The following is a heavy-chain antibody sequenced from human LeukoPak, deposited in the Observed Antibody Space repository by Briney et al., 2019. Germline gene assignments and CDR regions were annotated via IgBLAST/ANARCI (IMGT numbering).Heavy chain of an antibody. CDR1: GGSISSGGYY. V-gene: IGHV4-31*03. Sequence: SETLSLTCTVSGGSISSGGYYWSWIRQHPGKGLEWIGYIYYSGSTYYNPSLKSRVTISVDTSKNQFSLKLSSVTAADTAVYCRARDRDGAGFDPWGQGTLVTVSS. CDR2: IYYSGST. D-gene: IGHD4/OR15-4a*01. CDR3: ARDRDGAGFDP. J-gene: IGHJ5*02.